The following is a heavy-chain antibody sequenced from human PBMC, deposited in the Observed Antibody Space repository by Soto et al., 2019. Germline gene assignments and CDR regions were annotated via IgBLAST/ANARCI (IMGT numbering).Heavy chain of an antibody. J-gene: IGHJ4*02. CDR1: GFTFRSSP. CDR3: VRDQSTISDCWRAFSSD. D-gene: IGHD3-3*01. Sequence: EVQLVQSGGGLVQPGGSLRLSCAASGFTFRSSPMRWVRQVPGKGLEWISAIRNDGGSMYYVESVKGRFTISRDNSKNTSCLRMKILRVGVTAIYDCVRDQSTISDCWRAFSSDWGQGGQVIVSA. CDR2: IRNDGGSM. V-gene: IGHV3-23*04.